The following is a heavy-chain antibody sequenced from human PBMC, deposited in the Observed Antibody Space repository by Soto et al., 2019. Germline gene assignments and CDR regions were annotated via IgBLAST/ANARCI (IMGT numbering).Heavy chain of an antibody. D-gene: IGHD3-10*01. J-gene: IGHJ6*03. Sequence: TLSLTCAVSGYSISSSNWWGWIRQPPGKGLEWIGYIYYSGSTYYNPSLKSRVTMSVDTSKNQFSLKLSSVTAVDTAVYYCARNPAYYGSGSYYYMDVWGKGTTVTVSS. CDR3: ARNPAYYGSGSYYYMDV. CDR1: GYSISSSNW. CDR2: IYYSGST. V-gene: IGHV4-28*01.